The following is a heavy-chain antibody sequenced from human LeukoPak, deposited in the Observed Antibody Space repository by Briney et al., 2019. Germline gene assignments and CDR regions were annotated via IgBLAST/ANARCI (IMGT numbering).Heavy chain of an antibody. CDR1: GFTFDGCA. CDR2: INGDGGVT. J-gene: IGHJ5*01. CDR3: AKDHNDDYVGGTLVS. Sequence: GGSLRLSCTASGFTFDGCAMHWVRQVPGRGLEWISLINGDGGVTYYADSVKGRFAISRDNRRNSLYLQMNSLRSDDTAFYYCAKDHNDDYVGGTLVSWGQGTLVTVSS. D-gene: IGHD3-16*01. V-gene: IGHV3-43*02.